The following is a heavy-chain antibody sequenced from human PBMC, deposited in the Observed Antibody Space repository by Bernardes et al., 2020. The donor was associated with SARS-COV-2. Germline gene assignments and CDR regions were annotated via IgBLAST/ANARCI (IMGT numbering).Heavy chain of an antibody. D-gene: IGHD5-18*01. Sequence: GGSLRLSCAASGFTFSSYGMHWVRQAPGKGLEWVAVISYDGSNKYYADSVKGRFTISRDNSKNTLYLQMNSLRAEDTAVYYCAKDLGYSYGYMGYWGQGTLVTVSS. CDR1: GFTFSSYG. CDR3: AKDLGYSYGYMGY. J-gene: IGHJ4*02. CDR2: ISYDGSNK. V-gene: IGHV3-30*18.